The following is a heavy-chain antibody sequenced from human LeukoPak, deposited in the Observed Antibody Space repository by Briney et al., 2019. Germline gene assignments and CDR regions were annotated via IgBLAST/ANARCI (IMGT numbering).Heavy chain of an antibody. Sequence: ASVKVSCKTSGYTFTNYDVRWAREPPGQGLEWMGWISGSNGNTKYAQKFQGRVTMTTDTSTGTAYNELRSLRLDDTAMYYGARARDVVLISAPGYWGQGTLVIVSS. CDR1: GYTFTNYD. D-gene: IGHD2-15*01. J-gene: IGHJ4*02. V-gene: IGHV1-18*01. CDR2: ISGSNGNT. CDR3: ARARDVVLISAPGY.